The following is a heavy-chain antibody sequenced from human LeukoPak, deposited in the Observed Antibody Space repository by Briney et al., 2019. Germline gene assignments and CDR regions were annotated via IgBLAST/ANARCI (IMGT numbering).Heavy chain of an antibody. Sequence: RPGGSLRLPCAASGFTFSSYSMNWARQAPGKGLEWVSSISSSSSYIYYADSVKGRFTISRDNAKNSLYLQMNSLRAEDTAVYYCARDRVWFGELLYPRAFDIWGQGTMVTVSS. CDR1: GFTFSSYS. V-gene: IGHV3-21*01. J-gene: IGHJ3*02. D-gene: IGHD3-10*01. CDR3: ARDRVWFGELLYPRAFDI. CDR2: ISSSSSYI.